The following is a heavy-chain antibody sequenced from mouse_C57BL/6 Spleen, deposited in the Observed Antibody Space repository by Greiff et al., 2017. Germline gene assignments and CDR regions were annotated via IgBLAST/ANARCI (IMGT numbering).Heavy chain of an antibody. CDR3: ARGESMMVTTYQFAY. D-gene: IGHD2-3*01. J-gene: IGHJ3*01. Sequence: QVQLQQPGAELVKPGASVKLSCKASGYTFTSYWMHWVKQRPGQGLEWIGEIDPSDSYTNYNQKFKGKSTLTVDKSSSTAYMQLSSLTSEDSAVYYCARGESMMVTTYQFAYWGQGTLVTVSA. V-gene: IGHV1-69*01. CDR1: GYTFTSYW. CDR2: IDPSDSYT.